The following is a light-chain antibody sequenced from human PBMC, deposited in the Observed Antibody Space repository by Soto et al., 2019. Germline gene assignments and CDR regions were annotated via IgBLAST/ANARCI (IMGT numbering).Light chain of an antibody. CDR2: DAS. CDR3: SSHTSGSTGV. CDR1: SSDVGGHNF. J-gene: IGLJ2*01. V-gene: IGLV2-14*02. Sequence: QSALTQPASVSGSPGQSITISCTGTSSDVGGHNFVSWYQQYPGKAPKLLIYDASKRPSGLSNRFSGSKSGNTASLTISGLQAEDEADYYCSSHTSGSTGVFGGGTKVTVL.